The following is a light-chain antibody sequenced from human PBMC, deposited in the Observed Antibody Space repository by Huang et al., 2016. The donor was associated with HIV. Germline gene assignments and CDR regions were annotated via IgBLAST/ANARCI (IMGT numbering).Light chain of an antibody. CDR2: AAS. CDR3: QQYYSTPPIT. J-gene: IGKJ5*01. CDR1: QGSSNS. V-gene: IGKV1-NL1*01. Sequence: DIQMTQSPSSLSASVGDRVTITCRASQGSSNSLAWYQQKPGKAPKRLLYAASRLKSGVPSRCSSSGSGTDYTLTISSLQHEDFATYYCQQYYSTPPITFGQGTRLEIK.